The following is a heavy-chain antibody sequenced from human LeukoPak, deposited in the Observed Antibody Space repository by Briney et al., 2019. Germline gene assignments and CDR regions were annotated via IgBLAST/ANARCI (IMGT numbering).Heavy chain of an antibody. CDR1: GFTFSSYA. CDR3: AKDSDSSGYYPYYFDY. Sequence: GGSLRLSCAASGFTFSSYAMHWVRQAPGKGLEWVSAISGSGGSTYYADSVKGRFTISRDNSKNTLYLQMNSLRAEDTAVYYCAKDSDSSGYYPYYFDYWGQGTLVTVSS. D-gene: IGHD3-22*01. J-gene: IGHJ4*02. CDR2: ISGSGGST. V-gene: IGHV3-23*01.